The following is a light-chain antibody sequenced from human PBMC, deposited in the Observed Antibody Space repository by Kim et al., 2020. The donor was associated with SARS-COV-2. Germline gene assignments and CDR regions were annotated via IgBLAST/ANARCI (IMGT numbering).Light chain of an antibody. CDR2: KAS. CDR1: QSISSW. J-gene: IGKJ2*01. V-gene: IGKV1-5*03. CDR3: QQYNTYPYT. Sequence: ASVGDRVTISCRASQSISSWMAWYQQKPGQAPKLLIYKASTLESGVPSRFSGSGSGTEFTLTISSLQPDDFATYYCQQYNTYPYTFGQGTKVDIK.